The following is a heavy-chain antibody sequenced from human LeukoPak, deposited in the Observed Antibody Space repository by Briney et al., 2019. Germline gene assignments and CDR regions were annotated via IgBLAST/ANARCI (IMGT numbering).Heavy chain of an antibody. CDR1: GFTFSSYV. Sequence: GGSLRLSCSASGFTFSSYVMTWVRQAPGQGLEWVSAISGSGDDTYYADSVKGRFTISRDNSKNTLYLQMNSLRAEDAAVYYCAKKEAMIRGVPYYYDFWGQGTLVTVSS. CDR3: AKKEAMIRGVPYYYDF. CDR2: ISGSGDDT. J-gene: IGHJ4*02. D-gene: IGHD3-10*01. V-gene: IGHV3-23*01.